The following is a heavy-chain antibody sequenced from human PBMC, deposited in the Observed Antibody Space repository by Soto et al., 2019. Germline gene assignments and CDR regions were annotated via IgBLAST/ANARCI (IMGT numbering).Heavy chain of an antibody. CDR3: AKSGLFDSSGYHHPHFDS. Sequence: EVQLLESGGGIVQPGGSLRLSCAVSGFTSGFTFSNYAMSWVRQAPGKGLEQVSGISASGTIPYYADSVKGRFTISRDNSNSTLFLHMNSLRAEDTAVYYCAKSGLFDSSGYHHPHFDSWGQGALVTVSS. D-gene: IGHD3-22*01. CDR2: ISASGTIP. CDR1: GFTFSNYA. V-gene: IGHV3-23*01. J-gene: IGHJ4*02.